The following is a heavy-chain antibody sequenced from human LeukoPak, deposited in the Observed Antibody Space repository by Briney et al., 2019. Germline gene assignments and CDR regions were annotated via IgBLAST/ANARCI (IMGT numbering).Heavy chain of an antibody. J-gene: IGHJ4*02. Sequence: SLSLSSATSGFTSADYAMHWVRQAPGKGLEWVSGISWNGGSIGYADSGKGRFTISRDNAKNSLYLQMNSLSAEDTALYYCAKDPAYYYGSGGYFDYWGQGTLVTVSS. CDR2: ISWNGGSI. V-gene: IGHV3-9*02. CDR3: AKDPAYYYGSGGYFDY. CDR1: GFTSADYA. D-gene: IGHD3-10*01.